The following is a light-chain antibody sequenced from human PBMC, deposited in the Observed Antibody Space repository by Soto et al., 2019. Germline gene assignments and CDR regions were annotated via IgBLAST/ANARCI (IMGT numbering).Light chain of an antibody. V-gene: IGLV2-11*01. CDR3: SLYTSENTYV. CDR2: GVT. J-gene: IGLJ1*01. Sequence: QSVLTQPRSVSGSPGQSVAISCTGTSSDVGGFGDVSRYQQHPGKAPKLMIFGVTKRASGVPDRFSGSKSGYTASLTISGLQAADEADYYCSLYTSENTYVFGTGTKVTVL. CDR1: SSDVGGFGD.